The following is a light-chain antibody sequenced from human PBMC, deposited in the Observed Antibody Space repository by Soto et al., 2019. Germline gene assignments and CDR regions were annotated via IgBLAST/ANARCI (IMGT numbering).Light chain of an antibody. J-gene: IGKJ1*01. CDR2: SAS. CDR3: QQYAGSPRT. CDR1: QSVSSTY. V-gene: IGKV3-20*01. Sequence: EIVLTQSPGTLSLSPGERATLSCRASQSVSSTYLTWYHQKPGQAPRLLIYSASRRATGIPDRFTGSGSGTDFTLTINRVEPEDFAVYFCQQYAGSPRTFGQGTKVDIK.